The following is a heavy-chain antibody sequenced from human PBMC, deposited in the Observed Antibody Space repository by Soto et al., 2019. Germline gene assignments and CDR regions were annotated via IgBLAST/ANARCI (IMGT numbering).Heavy chain of an antibody. J-gene: IGHJ4*02. CDR2: IYYSGTT. CDR3: ARLRGYCSGGSCYHFDY. Sequence: SETLSLTCTVSGGSISSSSYYWGWIRQTPGKGLEWIGSIYYSGTTNYNPSLKSRVSISVDTSKNQFSLKLTSVTAVDTAIYYCARLRGYCSGGSCYHFDYWGQVTLVTVSS. CDR1: GGSISSSSYY. D-gene: IGHD2-15*01. V-gene: IGHV4-39*01.